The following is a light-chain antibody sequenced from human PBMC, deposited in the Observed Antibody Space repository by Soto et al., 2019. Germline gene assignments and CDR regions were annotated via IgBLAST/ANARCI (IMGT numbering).Light chain of an antibody. J-gene: IGLJ1*01. CDR3: SSFTNTITRYA. CDR1: SSDVGGYNY. CDR2: EVS. V-gene: IGLV2-14*01. Sequence: QSALTQPASVSGSPGQSITISCTRTSSDVGGYNYVSWFQHHPGKAPKLIIYEVSYRPSGVSNRFSGSKSGDTASLTISGLQAEDEADYYCSSFTNTITRYAFGTGTKVTV.